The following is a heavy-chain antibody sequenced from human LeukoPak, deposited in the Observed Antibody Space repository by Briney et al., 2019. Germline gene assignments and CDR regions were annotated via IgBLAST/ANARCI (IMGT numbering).Heavy chain of an antibody. D-gene: IGHD5-24*01. CDR2: ISPNNGNT. Sequence: ASVKVSCKPSGYTFATSSISWVRQAPGQPLEWMGWISPNNGNTYYAQKVQGRLTMTTDTSTTTAYMEQKNLRSDDTAVYYCTRVRDSNNWWGPFDIWGQGTMVLVSS. CDR3: TRVRDSNNWWGPFDI. V-gene: IGHV1-18*01. CDR1: GYTFATSS. J-gene: IGHJ3*02.